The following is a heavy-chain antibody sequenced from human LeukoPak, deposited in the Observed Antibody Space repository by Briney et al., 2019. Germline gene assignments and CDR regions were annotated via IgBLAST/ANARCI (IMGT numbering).Heavy chain of an antibody. CDR3: ARRFWYAFDI. V-gene: IGHV3-11*03. D-gene: IGHD3-3*01. CDR2: ISCSSSYT. J-gene: IGHJ3*02. Sequence: GGSLRPSCAASGFTFSDYYMSWIRQAPGKGLEWVSYISCSSSYTNYADSVKGRFTISRDNAKNSLYLQMTSLRAEDTAVYYCARRFWYAFDIGGQGTTVTVSS. CDR1: GFTFSDYY.